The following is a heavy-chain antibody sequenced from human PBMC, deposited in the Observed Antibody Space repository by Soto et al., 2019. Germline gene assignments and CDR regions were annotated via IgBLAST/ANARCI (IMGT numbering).Heavy chain of an antibody. CDR1: GFTFSSYA. Sequence: QVQLLESGGGVVQPGRSLRLSCAASGFTFSSYAMHWVRQPPGKGLEWVAVVSNDGRNKFYADSVRGRFTISRDNSKNTLYLEMDSLRVEDTAVFYCARGQHGLDRWGQGSLVLVSP. CDR3: ARGQHGLDR. J-gene: IGHJ5*02. V-gene: IGHV3-30-3*01. D-gene: IGHD2-8*01. CDR2: VSNDGRNK.